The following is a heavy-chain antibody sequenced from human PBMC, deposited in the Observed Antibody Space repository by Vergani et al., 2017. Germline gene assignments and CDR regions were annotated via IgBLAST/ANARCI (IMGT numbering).Heavy chain of an antibody. Sequence: QVQLVESGGGVVQPGRSLRLSCAASGFTFSSHGVHWVRQAPGKGLEWVAVISYDGSNKYYADSVKGRFTISRDNSKNTLYLQMNSLRAEDTAVYYCAKAPDNGVGDYWGQGTLVTVSS. D-gene: IGHD2-8*01. CDR1: GFTFSSHG. CDR3: AKAPDNGVGDY. V-gene: IGHV3-30*18. J-gene: IGHJ4*02. CDR2: ISYDGSNK.